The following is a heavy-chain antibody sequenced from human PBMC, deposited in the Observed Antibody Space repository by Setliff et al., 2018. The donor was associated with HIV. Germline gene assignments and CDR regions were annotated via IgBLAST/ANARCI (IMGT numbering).Heavy chain of an antibody. V-gene: IGHV4-31*03. CDR2: ISDSGGS. CDR1: GDSISSDAYY. D-gene: IGHD2-15*01. CDR3: ARLNVEMFVVMAATPGWFGP. Sequence: SETLSLTCTVSGDSISSDAYYWSWIRQHPEKGLEWVGYISDSGGSYYNPSLKSRISISMDTSKNQFSLKLKSVTAADTAVYYCARLNVEMFVVMAATPGWFGPWGQGILVTVSS. J-gene: IGHJ5*02.